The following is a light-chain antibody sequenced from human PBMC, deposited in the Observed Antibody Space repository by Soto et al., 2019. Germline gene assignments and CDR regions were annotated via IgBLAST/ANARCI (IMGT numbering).Light chain of an antibody. V-gene: IGKV1-5*03. CDR3: QQYKSFPCT. Sequence: DIQMTQSPSTLSASVGDRVTITCRASQSISTWLAWYQQKPGKAPKLLIYKASNLESGVPSRFSGSGSGTEFTLTISSLQPDDFATYYCQQYKSFPCTFGQGTKVDI. J-gene: IGKJ1*01. CDR1: QSISTW. CDR2: KAS.